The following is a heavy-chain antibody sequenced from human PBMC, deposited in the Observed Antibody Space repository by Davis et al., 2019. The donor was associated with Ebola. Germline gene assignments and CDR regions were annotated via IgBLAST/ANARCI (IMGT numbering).Heavy chain of an antibody. D-gene: IGHD7-27*01. Sequence: GGSLRLSCADSVITFSSYAMTWVRQAPGKGLEWVSAISGSGRRRYYPDSVKGRFTISRDNSKNTLYLQMNSLRAEDTAVYYCAKEENGGRFENWGQGTLVTVSS. J-gene: IGHJ4*02. CDR3: AKEENGGRFEN. V-gene: IGHV3-23*01. CDR2: ISGSGRRR. CDR1: VITFSSYA.